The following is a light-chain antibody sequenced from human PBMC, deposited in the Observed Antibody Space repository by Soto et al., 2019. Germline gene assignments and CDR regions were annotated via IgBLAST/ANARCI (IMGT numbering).Light chain of an antibody. CDR3: CSYAGRDTFVV. J-gene: IGLJ2*01. CDR2: EVT. V-gene: IGLV2-11*01. Sequence: QSVLTQPRSASGSPGQSVTISCTGTRSDVGGYNYVSWYQQDPGKAPKLLIYEVTQRPSGVPDRFSGFKFANTASLTISGLQAEEEADYHCCSYAGRDTFVVFGGGTKLTVL. CDR1: RSDVGGYNY.